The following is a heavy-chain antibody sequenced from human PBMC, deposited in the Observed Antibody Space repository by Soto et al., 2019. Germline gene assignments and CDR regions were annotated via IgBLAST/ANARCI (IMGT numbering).Heavy chain of an antibody. J-gene: IGHJ6*02. V-gene: IGHV3-13*05. Sequence: GGSLRLSCAASGFTFSSYDMHWVRQATGKGLEWVSAIGTAGDPYYPGSVKGRFTITRENAKNSLYLQMNSLRAGDTAVYYCAREPRCSSTSCYRGMDVWGQGTTVTVSS. D-gene: IGHD2-2*01. CDR2: IGTAGDP. CDR3: AREPRCSSTSCYRGMDV. CDR1: GFTFSSYD.